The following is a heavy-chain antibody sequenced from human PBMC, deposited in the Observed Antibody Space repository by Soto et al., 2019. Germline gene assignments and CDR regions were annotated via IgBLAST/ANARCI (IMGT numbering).Heavy chain of an antibody. V-gene: IGHV3-30-3*01. CDR3: ARDPLDCSGGSCYGCDY. CDR2: ISYDGSNK. Sequence: QVQLVESGGGVVQPGRSLRLSCAASGFTFSSYAMHWVRQAPGKGLQWVAVISYDGSNKYYADSVKGRFTISRDNSKNTLYLQMNSLSAEDTAVYYCARDPLDCSGGSCYGCDYWGQGTLVTVSS. J-gene: IGHJ4*02. D-gene: IGHD2-15*01. CDR1: GFTFSSYA.